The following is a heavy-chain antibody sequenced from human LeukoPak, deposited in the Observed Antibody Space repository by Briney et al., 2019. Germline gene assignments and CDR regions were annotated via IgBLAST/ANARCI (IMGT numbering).Heavy chain of an antibody. CDR3: ARGLRSDGWYRYAYYFDY. CDR2: IYTSGNT. Sequence: PSETLSLTCTFSGGSISNYYWSWIRPPAGKGLPWIGRIYTSGNTNHNPSLKSGVTISGDPTKNQFSLKLSPVTAADTAVYYCARGLRSDGWYRYAYYFDYWGQGTLVTVSS. J-gene: IGHJ4*02. D-gene: IGHD6-19*01. V-gene: IGHV4-4*07. CDR1: GGSISNYY.